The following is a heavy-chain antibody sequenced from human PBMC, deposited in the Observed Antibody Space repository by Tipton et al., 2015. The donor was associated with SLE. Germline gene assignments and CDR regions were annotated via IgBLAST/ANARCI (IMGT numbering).Heavy chain of an antibody. Sequence: TLSLTCTVSDGSISSSDYYWGWIRQPPGKGLEWIGSVFYTGNTYYNPSLNSRVTISVDTSRNQFSLKLNSVTAADTALYFCAAAPSGYFDFCSNSNRAFDIWGRGTNVTVSS. CDR3: AAAPSGYFDFCSNSNRAFDI. CDR2: VFYTGNT. V-gene: IGHV4-39*07. CDR1: DGSISSSDYY. D-gene: IGHD4-23*01. J-gene: IGHJ3*02.